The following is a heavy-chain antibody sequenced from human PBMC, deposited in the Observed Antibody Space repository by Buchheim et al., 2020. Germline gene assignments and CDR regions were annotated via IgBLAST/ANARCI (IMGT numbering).Heavy chain of an antibody. J-gene: IGHJ6*02. CDR3: ARAGSYYDSSGYHPRYYYGMDV. CDR1: GGTFSSYA. CDR2: IIPIFGIA. D-gene: IGHD3-22*01. Sequence: QVQLVQSGAEVKKPGSSVKVSCKASGGTFSSYAISWVRQAPGQGLEWMGRIIPIFGIANYAQKFQGRVTITADKSTSTAYMELSSLRSEDTAVYYCARAGSYYDSSGYHPRYYYGMDVWGQGTT. V-gene: IGHV1-69*04.